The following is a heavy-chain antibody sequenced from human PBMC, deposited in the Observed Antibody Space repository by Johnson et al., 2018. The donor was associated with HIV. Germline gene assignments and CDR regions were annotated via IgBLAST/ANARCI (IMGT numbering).Heavy chain of an antibody. CDR2: IIFDGSHK. J-gene: IGHJ3*02. CDR3: AKDDGWSIVGATDGRDAFDI. V-gene: IGHV3-30*02. D-gene: IGHD1-26*01. CDR1: GFTFSDYD. Sequence: QVQLVESGGGLVKAGGSLRLSCAASGFTFSDYDMSWIRQAPGKGLEWVTFIIFDGSHKYYVDSVKGRFTISRDNSKNTVYLQMNNLRAEDTAVYYCAKDDGWSIVGATDGRDAFDIWGQGAMVTVSS.